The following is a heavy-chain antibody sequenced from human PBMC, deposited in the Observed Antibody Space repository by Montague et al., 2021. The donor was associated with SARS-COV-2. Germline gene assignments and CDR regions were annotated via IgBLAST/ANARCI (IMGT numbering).Heavy chain of an antibody. Sequence: SETLSLTCTVSGGSIDSFYWSWIRRPPGKGLEWIGCIFHSGRTYYNPSLKSRVPMSVDTSKNQVSLRLSSLTAADTAVYYCARGGYYDNTGYYFDYYYNMDVGGQGTTVTVSS. CDR3: ARGGYYDNTGYYFDYYYNMDV. V-gene: IGHV4-59*01. CDR2: IFHSGRT. D-gene: IGHD3-22*01. J-gene: IGHJ6*02. CDR1: GGSIDSFY.